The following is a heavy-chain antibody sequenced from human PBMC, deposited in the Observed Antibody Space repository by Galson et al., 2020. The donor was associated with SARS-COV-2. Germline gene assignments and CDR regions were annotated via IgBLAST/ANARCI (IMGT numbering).Heavy chain of an antibody. CDR3: ARGDGNNYYSLDV. CDR2: IYYTGST. V-gene: IGHV4-31*03. D-gene: IGHD3-16*01. CDR1: GGSISSGGYY. J-gene: IGHJ6*02. Sequence: PSETLSVTCTVSGGSISSGGYYWTWIRQFPGKGLEWIGYIYYTGSTYYNPSLKSRFTISVDTSKNQFSLRLNSVTAADTALYYCARGDGNNYYSLDVWGQGTTVTVSS.